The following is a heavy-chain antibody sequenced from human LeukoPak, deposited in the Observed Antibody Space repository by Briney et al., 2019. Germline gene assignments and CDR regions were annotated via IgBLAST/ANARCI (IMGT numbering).Heavy chain of an antibody. J-gene: IGHJ6*02. CDR2: ISYDGSNK. CDR1: GFTFSSYA. V-gene: IGHV3-30-3*01. CDR3: ARDSDYYGSGSFNYGMDV. D-gene: IGHD3-10*01. Sequence: PGGSLRLSCAASGFTFSSYAMHWVRQAPGKGLEWVAVISYDGSNKYYADSVKGRFTISRDNSKNTLYLQMNSLRAEDTAVYYCARDSDYYGSGSFNYGMDVWGQGTTVTVSS.